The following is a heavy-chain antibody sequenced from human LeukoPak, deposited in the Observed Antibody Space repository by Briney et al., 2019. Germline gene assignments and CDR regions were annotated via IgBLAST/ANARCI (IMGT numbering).Heavy chain of an antibody. CDR2: IIPIFGTA. Sequence: SVKVSCKASGGAFSSYAISWVRQAPGQGLEWMGGIIPIFGTANYAQKFQGRVTITADESTSTAYMELSSLRSEDTAVYYCARDRSGYSGYLYGMDVWGQGTTVTVSS. CDR3: ARDRSGYSGYLYGMDV. D-gene: IGHD5-12*01. V-gene: IGHV1-69*13. J-gene: IGHJ6*02. CDR1: GGAFSSYA.